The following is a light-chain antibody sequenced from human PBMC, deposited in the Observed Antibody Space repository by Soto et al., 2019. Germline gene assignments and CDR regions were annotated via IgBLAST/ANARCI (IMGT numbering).Light chain of an antibody. V-gene: IGKV3D-11*02. J-gene: IGKJ1*01. Sequence: EVVLTQSPVTLSLSPGERATLSCRASQSFRGLLAWYQQKPGQAPRLLIYAASTRAAGIPARFIGSGSGTDFTLTISSLEPEDSAVYYCQQHLGRHTFGQGTKVDIK. CDR3: QQHLGRHT. CDR2: AAS. CDR1: QSFRGL.